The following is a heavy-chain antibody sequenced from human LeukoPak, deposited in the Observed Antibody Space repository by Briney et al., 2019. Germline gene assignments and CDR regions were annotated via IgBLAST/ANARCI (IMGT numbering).Heavy chain of an antibody. CDR1: GFTLSGYG. V-gene: IGHV3-33*06. Sequence: PGGSLRLSCAASGFTLSGYGMHWVRQAPGKGLEWVAVIWYDGSKKYYADSVKGRFTISRDNSKNTLYLQMNSLRAEDTAVYYCAKVGFSEMEWLLYSDHWGQGTLVTVSS. CDR3: AKVGFSEMEWLLYSDH. J-gene: IGHJ4*02. D-gene: IGHD3-3*01. CDR2: IWYDGSKK.